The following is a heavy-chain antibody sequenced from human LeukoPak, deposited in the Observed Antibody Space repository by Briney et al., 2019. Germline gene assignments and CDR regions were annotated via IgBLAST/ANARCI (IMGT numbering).Heavy chain of an antibody. D-gene: IGHD5-18*01. J-gene: IGHJ4*02. CDR3: ARDKEHSYSRYFDF. Sequence: SETLSLTCTVSGGSISTYHWNWIRKSPGKGLEWIGFMQDTGNNNYNPSLRSRVTMFTVTSKNQFSLELSSVTAADAAVYYCARDKEHSYSRYFDFWGQGISVTVSS. CDR1: GGSISTYH. CDR2: MQDTGNN. V-gene: IGHV4-59*01.